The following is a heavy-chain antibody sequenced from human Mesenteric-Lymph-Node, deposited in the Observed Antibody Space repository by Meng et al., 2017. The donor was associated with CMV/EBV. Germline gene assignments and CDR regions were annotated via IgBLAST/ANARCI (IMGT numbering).Heavy chain of an antibody. CDR3: ARGPRYYGSGSRGGFDP. CDR1: GGSFSGYY. D-gene: IGHD3-10*01. V-gene: IGHV4-34*01. CDR2: INHSGST. J-gene: IGHJ5*02. Sequence: SETLSLTCAVYGGSFSGYYWSWIRQPPGKGLEWIGEINHSGSTNYNPSLKSRVTISVDTSKNQFSLKLSSVTAADTAVYYCARGPRYYGSGSRGGFDPWGQGTLVTVS.